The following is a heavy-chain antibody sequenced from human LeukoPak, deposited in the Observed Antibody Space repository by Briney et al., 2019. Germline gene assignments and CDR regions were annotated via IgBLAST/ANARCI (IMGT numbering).Heavy chain of an antibody. CDR3: TRVAAGGKDAFDI. Sequence: GGSLRLSCAASGFTFSSYDMHWVRQPTGKGLEWVSTIDTAGDTYYPGSVKGRFTISRENAKNSLYLQMNSLRAGDTAVYYCTRVAAGGKDAFDIWGQGTMVTVSS. CDR1: GFTFSSYD. CDR2: IDTAGDT. J-gene: IGHJ3*02. V-gene: IGHV3-13*01. D-gene: IGHD6-13*01.